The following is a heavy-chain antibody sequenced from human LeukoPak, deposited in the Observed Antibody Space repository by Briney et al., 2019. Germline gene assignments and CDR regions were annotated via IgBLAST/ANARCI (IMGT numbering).Heavy chain of an antibody. CDR3: ARGYSSSWNYFDY. V-gene: IGHV4-59*01. D-gene: IGHD6-13*01. CDR2: VFDSGGT. Sequence: ASETLSLTCTVSGGSISNYWWSWIRQPPGEGLEWIGYVFDSGGTNYNPSLKSRVTISVDTSKKQFSLKLSSVTAADTAVYYCARGYSSSWNYFDYWGQGTLVTVSS. CDR1: GGSISNYW. J-gene: IGHJ4*02.